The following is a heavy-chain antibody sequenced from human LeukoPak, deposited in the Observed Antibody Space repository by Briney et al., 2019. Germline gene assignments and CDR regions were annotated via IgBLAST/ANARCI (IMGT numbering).Heavy chain of an antibody. D-gene: IGHD3-3*01. J-gene: IGHJ4*02. CDR2: IRYDGSNK. CDR1: GFTFSSYG. V-gene: IGHV3-30*02. CDR3: AKDPTAHTTYYDFWSGSIYMGGGFDY. Sequence: GGSLRLSCAASGFTFSSYGMHWVRQAPGKGLEWVAFIRYDGSNKYYADSVKGRFTISRDNSKNTLYLQMNSLRAEDTAVYYCAKDPTAHTTYYDFWSGSIYMGGGFDYWGQGTLVTVSS.